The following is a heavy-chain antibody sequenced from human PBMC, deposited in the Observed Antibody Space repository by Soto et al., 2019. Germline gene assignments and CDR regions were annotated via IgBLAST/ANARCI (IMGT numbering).Heavy chain of an antibody. CDR2: INPSGGST. J-gene: IGHJ5*02. CDR3: AIAAYCSGATCYSGYNWFDP. CDR1: GYTFTSYY. V-gene: IGHV1-46*01. D-gene: IGHD2-2*01. Sequence: GASVKVSCKASGYTFTSYYMHWVRQAPGQGLEWMGIINPSGGSTSYAQKFQGRVTMTRDTSTSTVYMELSSLRSEDTAIYYCAIAAYCSGATCYSGYNWFDPWGQGTQVTVSS.